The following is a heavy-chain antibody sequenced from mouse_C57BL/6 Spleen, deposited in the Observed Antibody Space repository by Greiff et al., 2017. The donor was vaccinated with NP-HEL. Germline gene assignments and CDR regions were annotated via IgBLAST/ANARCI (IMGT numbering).Heavy chain of an antibody. V-gene: IGHV1-18*01. J-gene: IGHJ3*01. D-gene: IGHD1-1*01. Sequence: VQLQQSGPELVKPGASVKIPCKASGYTFTDYNMDWVKQSHGKSLEWIGDINPNNGGTIYNQKFKGKATLTVDKSSSTAYMELRSLTSEDTAVYYCARGSYYYGSLAWFAYWGQGTLVTVSA. CDR2: INPNNGGT. CDR3: ARGSYYYGSLAWFAY. CDR1: GYTFTDYN.